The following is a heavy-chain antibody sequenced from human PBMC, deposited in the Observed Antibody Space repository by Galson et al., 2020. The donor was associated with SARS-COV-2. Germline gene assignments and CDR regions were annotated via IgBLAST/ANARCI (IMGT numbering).Heavy chain of an antibody. CDR2: LNAKSGGT. V-gene: IGHV1-2*02. Sequence: SVKVSCKASGYTFTAYYVHWVRQAPGQGLEWMGWLNAKSGGTNYAQKFQGRVTMTRDTSISTAYMELSGLKSDDTAVYYCARHVGASVGMDVWGQGTTVTVSS. J-gene: IGHJ6*02. D-gene: IGHD1-26*01. CDR3: ARHVGASVGMDV. CDR1: GYTFTAYY.